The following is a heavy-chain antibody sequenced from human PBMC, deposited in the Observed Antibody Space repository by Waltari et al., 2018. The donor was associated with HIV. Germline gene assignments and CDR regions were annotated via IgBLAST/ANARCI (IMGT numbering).Heavy chain of an antibody. CDR3: AGSSSWFDY. Sequence: EVPLVASGGGLVKPGGSVRLSCSASGFTLRSYSRNWVRQAPGKGLEWVSSISSSSSYIYYAGSVKGRFTISRDNAKNSLYLQMNSLRAEDTAVYYCAGSSSWFDYWGQGTLVTVSS. CDR1: GFTLRSYS. V-gene: IGHV3-21*01. J-gene: IGHJ4*02. CDR2: ISSSSSYI. D-gene: IGHD6-13*01.